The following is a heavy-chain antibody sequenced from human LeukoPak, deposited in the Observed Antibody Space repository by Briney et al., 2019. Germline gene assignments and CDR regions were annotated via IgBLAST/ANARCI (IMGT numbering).Heavy chain of an antibody. CDR3: ARRGFGGLVTNWFDP. D-gene: IGHD3-10*01. CDR2: IYYSGST. Sequence: SETLALTCTVSGGSISSSSYYWGWIRQPPGKGLEWIGSIYYSGSTYYNPSLKSRVTISVDTSKNQFSLTLSSVTAADTAVYYCARRGFGGLVTNWFDPWGQGTLVTVSS. CDR1: GGSISSSSYY. J-gene: IGHJ5*02. V-gene: IGHV4-39*01.